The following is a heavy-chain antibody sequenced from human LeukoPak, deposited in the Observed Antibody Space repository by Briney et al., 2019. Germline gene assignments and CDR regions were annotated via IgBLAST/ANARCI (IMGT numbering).Heavy chain of an antibody. CDR3: AIDPNWGTHS. J-gene: IGHJ4*02. CDR1: GFTFSSYA. Sequence: PGGSLRLSCAAPGFTFSSYAMSWVRQAPGKGLEWVSAISGSGGSTYYADSVKGRFTISRDNFKNALYLQMNSLRVEDTAVYYCAIDPNWGTHSWGQGVLVTVSS. CDR2: ISGSGGST. D-gene: IGHD7-27*01. V-gene: IGHV3-23*01.